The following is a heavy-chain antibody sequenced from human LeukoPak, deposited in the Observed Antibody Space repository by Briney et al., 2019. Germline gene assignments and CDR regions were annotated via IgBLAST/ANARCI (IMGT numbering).Heavy chain of an antibody. D-gene: IGHD6-6*01. J-gene: IGHJ6*03. CDR3: ARQQLGFGSSGGYYYYMDV. V-gene: IGHV3-23*01. Sequence: GGSLRLSCAASGFTFSSYAMSWVRQAPGKGLEWVSAISGSGGSTYYADSVKGRFTISRDNSKNTLYLQMNSLRAEDTAVYYCARQQLGFGSSGGYYYYMDVWGKGTTVTVSS. CDR1: GFTFSSYA. CDR2: ISGSGGST.